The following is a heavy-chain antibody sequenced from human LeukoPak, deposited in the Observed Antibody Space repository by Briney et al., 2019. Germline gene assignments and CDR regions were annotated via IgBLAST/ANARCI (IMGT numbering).Heavy chain of an antibody. CDR3: ARDVGGLDGGIR. CDR1: GYTFTGYY. D-gene: IGHD3-3*02. Sequence: ASVKVSCKASGYTFTGYYMHWVRQAPGQGLEWMGWINPNSGGTNYAQKFQGRVTMTRDTSISTAYMELSRLRSDDTAVYYCARDVGGLDGGIRWGQGTLVTVSS. CDR2: INPNSGGT. J-gene: IGHJ4*02. V-gene: IGHV1-2*02.